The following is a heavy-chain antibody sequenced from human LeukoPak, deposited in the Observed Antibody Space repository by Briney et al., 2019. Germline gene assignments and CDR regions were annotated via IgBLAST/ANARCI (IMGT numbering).Heavy chain of an antibody. Sequence: ASGKVSCKASGYNVISYYMHWVRQAPGQGLEWMGIINPSGGSTSYAQKFQDRVTMTRDTSTSTVYMELSSLKSEDTAVYYCAREDVVLVDAVRYYYYGMDVWGQGTTVTVSS. J-gene: IGHJ6*02. V-gene: IGHV1-46*01. CDR2: INPSGGST. D-gene: IGHD2-8*01. CDR3: AREDVVLVDAVRYYYYGMDV. CDR1: GYNVISYY.